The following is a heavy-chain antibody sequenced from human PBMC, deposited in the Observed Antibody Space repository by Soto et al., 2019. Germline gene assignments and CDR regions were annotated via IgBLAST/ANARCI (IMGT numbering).Heavy chain of an antibody. CDR3: ARDAVRVGATRWFDP. CDR2: IIPIFGTA. CDR1: GGTFSSYA. J-gene: IGHJ5*02. Sequence: VASVKVSCKASGGTFSSYAISWARQAPGQGLEWMGGIIPIFGTANYAQKFQGRVTITADESTSTAYMELSSLRSEDTAVYYCARDAVRVGATRWFDPWGQGTLVTVSS. D-gene: IGHD1-26*01. V-gene: IGHV1-69*13.